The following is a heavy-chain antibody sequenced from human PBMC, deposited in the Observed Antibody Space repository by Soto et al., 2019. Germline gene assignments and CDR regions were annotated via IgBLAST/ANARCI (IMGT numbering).Heavy chain of an antibody. V-gene: IGHV4-39*01. Sequence: QLQLQESGPGLVKPSETLSLTCTVSGGSISSSSYYWGWIRQPPGKGLEWIGSIYYSGSTYYNPSLKRRITISVDTSKNQFTLKLSTVTAADTAVYYCARLFYDILTGYPFGYWGQGNLVPVSS. CDR1: GGSISSSSYY. CDR3: ARLFYDILTGYPFGY. D-gene: IGHD3-9*01. CDR2: IYYSGST. J-gene: IGHJ4*02.